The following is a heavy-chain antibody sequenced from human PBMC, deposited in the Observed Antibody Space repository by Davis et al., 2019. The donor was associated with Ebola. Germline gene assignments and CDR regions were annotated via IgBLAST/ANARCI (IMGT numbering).Heavy chain of an antibody. J-gene: IGHJ4*02. V-gene: IGHV3-49*04. Sequence: GESLKISCIASGFPFGDYDMSWVRQAPGKGLEWVCFIRRKGYGGTTECAASVKGRFTISRDDSKSIAYLQMNSLKTEDTAVYYCTREGSSYTKFDYWGQGTLVTVSS. CDR3: TREGSSYTKFDY. CDR1: GFPFGDYD. D-gene: IGHD3-3*01. CDR2: IRRKGYGGTT.